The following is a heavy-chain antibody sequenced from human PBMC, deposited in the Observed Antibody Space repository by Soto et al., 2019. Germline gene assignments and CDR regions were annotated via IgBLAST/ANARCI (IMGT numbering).Heavy chain of an antibody. CDR3: VKGRGAYPVLFGLDV. J-gene: IGHJ6*02. CDR1: GFTFDDYD. V-gene: IGHV3-9*01. D-gene: IGHD2-2*01. Sequence: EVQLVESGGGLVQPGRSLRLSCTASGFTFDDYDMHWVRQVPGKGLEWVSGIDWNSGSMDYADSVKGRFTISRDNADKSLYLRMSTLRPEDTALYYCVKGRGAYPVLFGLDVWGQGTTVTVSS. CDR2: IDWNSGSM.